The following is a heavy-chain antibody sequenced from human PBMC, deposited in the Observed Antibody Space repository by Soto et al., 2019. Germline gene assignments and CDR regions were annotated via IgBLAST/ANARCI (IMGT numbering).Heavy chain of an antibody. CDR2: INGYNGKV. D-gene: IGHD3-16*01. V-gene: IGHV1-18*01. CDR3: VRWDGFFGAGGVD. Sequence: HVQLVQSVTELRKPGASVKLSCKASGYIFTKYYIAWVRQAPGHGLECMGMINGYNGKVKYRQDSRGRVIMTTDTSTTTDYMVLRSLTSDATGVYSYVRWDGFFGAGGVDWGQGTLVTVSS. CDR1: GYIFTKYY. J-gene: IGHJ4*02.